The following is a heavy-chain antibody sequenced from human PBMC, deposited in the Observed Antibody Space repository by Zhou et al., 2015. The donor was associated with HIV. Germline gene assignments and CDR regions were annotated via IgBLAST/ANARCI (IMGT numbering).Heavy chain of an antibody. CDR2: IIPIFGTA. V-gene: IGHV1-69*01. Sequence: QVQLVQSGAEVKKPGSSVKVSCKASGGTFSSYAISWVRQAPGQGLEWMGGIIPIFGTANYAQKFQGRVTITADESTSTAYMELSSLRSEDTAVYYCARDRAGWKGGYYYYMDVWGKGTTVTVSS. CDR1: GGTFSSYA. D-gene: IGHD1-1*01. J-gene: IGHJ6*03. CDR3: ARDRAGWKGGYYYYMDV.